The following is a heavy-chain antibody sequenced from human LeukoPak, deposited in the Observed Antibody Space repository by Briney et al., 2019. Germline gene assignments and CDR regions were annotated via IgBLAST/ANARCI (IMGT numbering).Heavy chain of an antibody. CDR2: IYYSGST. J-gene: IGHJ4*02. CDR1: GGSISSSSYY. Sequence: KTSETLSLTCTVSGGSISSSSYYWGWIRQPPGKGLEWIGSIYYSGSTYYNPSLKSRVTISVDTSKNQFSLKLSSVTAADTAVYYCARHGPAARTFDYWGQGTLVTVSS. CDR3: ARHGPAARTFDY. V-gene: IGHV4-39*01. D-gene: IGHD2-2*01.